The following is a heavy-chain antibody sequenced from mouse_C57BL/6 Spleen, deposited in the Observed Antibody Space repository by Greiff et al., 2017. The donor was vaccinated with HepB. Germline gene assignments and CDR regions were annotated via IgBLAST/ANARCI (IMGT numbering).Heavy chain of an antibody. V-gene: IGHV1-9*01. CDR3: ARKGSYYGSSLFAY. CDR2: ILPGSGST. J-gene: IGHJ3*01. CDR1: GYTFTGYW. Sequence: QVQLQQSGAELMKPGASVKLSCKATGYTFTGYWIEWVTPRPGPGLEWIGEILPGSGSTNYNEKFTGKATFTADTSSNTAYMQLSSLTTEDSAIYYCARKGSYYGSSLFAYWGQGTLVTVSA. D-gene: IGHD1-1*01.